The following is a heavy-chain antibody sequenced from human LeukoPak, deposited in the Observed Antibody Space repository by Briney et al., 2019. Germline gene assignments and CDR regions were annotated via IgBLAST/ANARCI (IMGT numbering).Heavy chain of an antibody. J-gene: IGHJ4*02. CDR2: IPYDGSNK. V-gene: IGHV3-30*18. CDR1: GFTLSSNG. D-gene: IGHD3-3*01. CDR3: AKEEYYDFFDY. Sequence: PGGSLRLSCAASGFTLSSNGMHWVRQAPGKGLEWVAVIPYDGSNKYYADSVKGRFTISRDNSKNTLYLQMNSLRTEDTAVYYCAKEEYYDFFDYWGQGTLVTVSS.